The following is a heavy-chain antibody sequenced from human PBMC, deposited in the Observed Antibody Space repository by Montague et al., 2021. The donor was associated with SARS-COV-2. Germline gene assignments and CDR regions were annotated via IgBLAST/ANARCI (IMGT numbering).Heavy chain of an antibody. CDR1: GDSVSRNIAT. CDR2: TYYRSKWYN. D-gene: IGHD2-2*01. V-gene: IGHV6-1*01. J-gene: IGHJ4*02. Sequence: CAISGDSVSRNIATCNWIRQSPSRSLEWLGRTYYRSKWYNGYAESVKSRITIDPDTSKHQFSLHLNSVTPEDTAVYYCARIPVGSKYYFDVWGQGTLVTVSS. CDR3: ARIPVGSKYYFDV.